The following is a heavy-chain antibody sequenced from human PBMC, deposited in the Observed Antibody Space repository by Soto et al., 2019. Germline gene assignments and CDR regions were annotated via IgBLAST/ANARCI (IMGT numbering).Heavy chain of an antibody. D-gene: IGHD3-3*01. CDR1: GFTFSSYG. J-gene: IGHJ6*03. CDR3: ARDPDFWSGSWYRYYYYYYMDV. CDR2: IWYDGSNK. Sequence: GGSLRLSCAASGFTFSSYGMHWVRQAPGKGLEWVAVIWYDGSNKYYADSVKGRFTISRDNSKNTLYLQMNSLRAEDTAVYYCARDPDFWSGSWYRYYYYYYMDVWGKGTTVTVSS. V-gene: IGHV3-33*01.